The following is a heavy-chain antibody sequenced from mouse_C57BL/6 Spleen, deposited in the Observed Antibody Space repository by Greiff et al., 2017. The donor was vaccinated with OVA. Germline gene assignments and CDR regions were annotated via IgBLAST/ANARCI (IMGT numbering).Heavy chain of an antibody. CDR2: IDPETGGT. J-gene: IGHJ4*01. Sequence: VKLQQSGAELVRPGASVTLSCKASGYTFTDYEMHWVKQTPVHGLEWIGAIDPETGGTAYNQKFKGKAILTADKSSSTAYMELRSLTSEDSAVYYCTREAMDYWGQGTSVTVSS. V-gene: IGHV1-15*01. CDR1: GYTFTDYE. CDR3: TREAMDY.